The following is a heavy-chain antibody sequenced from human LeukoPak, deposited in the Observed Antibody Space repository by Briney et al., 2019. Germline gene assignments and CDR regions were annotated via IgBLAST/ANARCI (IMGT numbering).Heavy chain of an antibody. CDR1: GFTSSNAW. Sequence: GRSLRLSCAASGFTSSNAWMSWVRQAPGKGLEWVGRIKSKTDGGTTDYAAPVKGRFTISRDDSKNTLYLQMNSLKTEDTAVYYCTTELGYCSGGSCYSFGYFQHWGQGTLVTVSS. V-gene: IGHV3-15*01. CDR3: TTELGYCSGGSCYSFGYFQH. D-gene: IGHD2-15*01. CDR2: IKSKTDGGTT. J-gene: IGHJ1*01.